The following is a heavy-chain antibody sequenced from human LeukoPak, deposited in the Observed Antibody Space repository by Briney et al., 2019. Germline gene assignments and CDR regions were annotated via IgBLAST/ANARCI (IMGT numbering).Heavy chain of an antibody. CDR1: GVSISSYY. V-gene: IGHV4-59*01. Sequence: SETLSLTCTVSGVSISSYYWSWIRQPPGKGLEWIGYIYYSGSTNYNPSLKSRVTISVDTSKNQFSLKLSSVTAADTAVYYCARGHHWVDPWGQGTLVTVSS. J-gene: IGHJ5*02. CDR3: ARGHHWVDP. CDR2: IYYSGST.